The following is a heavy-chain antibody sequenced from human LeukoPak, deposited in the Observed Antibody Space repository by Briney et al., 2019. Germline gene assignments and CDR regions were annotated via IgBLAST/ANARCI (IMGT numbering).Heavy chain of an antibody. CDR3: ARRQEEGYSYGLSFDY. D-gene: IGHD5-18*01. CDR2: IYPGDSDT. CDR1: GYSFTSYW. V-gene: IGHV5-51*01. J-gene: IGHJ4*02. Sequence: GESLKISCKGSGYSFTSYWIGWVRQMPGKGLEWMGIIYPGDSDTRYSPSFQGQVTISADKSISTAYLQSSSLKASDTAMYYCARRQEEGYSYGLSFDYWGQGTLVTVSS.